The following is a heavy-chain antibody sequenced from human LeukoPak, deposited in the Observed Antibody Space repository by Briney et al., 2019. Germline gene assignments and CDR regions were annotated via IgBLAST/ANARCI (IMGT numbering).Heavy chain of an antibody. Sequence: PSQTLSLTCTVSGGSISSGGYYWSWIRQHPGKGLEWIGYIYYSGSTYYNPSLKSRVTMSVDTSKNQFSLKLSSVTAADTAVYYCARDPTRTAWGHQYYYYMDVWGKGTTVTVSS. J-gene: IGHJ6*03. CDR3: ARDPTRTAWGHQYYYYMDV. CDR2: IYYSGST. V-gene: IGHV4-31*03. D-gene: IGHD2-2*01. CDR1: GGSISSGGYY.